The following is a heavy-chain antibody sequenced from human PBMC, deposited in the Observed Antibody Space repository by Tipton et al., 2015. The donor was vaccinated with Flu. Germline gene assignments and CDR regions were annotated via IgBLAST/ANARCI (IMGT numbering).Heavy chain of an antibody. V-gene: IGHV3-23*01. D-gene: IGHD5-24*01. J-gene: IGHJ4*02. CDR3: AKDRGLLIDTNTLDQ. CDR2: ISGGGDAT. CDR1: GFTFGSNA. Sequence: SLRLSCAASGFTFGSNAMSWARQAPGKGLEWVSGISGGGDATHYADSVRGRFTISRDNSKNTLYLQMNILRAEDTALCYCAKDRGLLIDTNTLDQWGQGTLVTVSS.